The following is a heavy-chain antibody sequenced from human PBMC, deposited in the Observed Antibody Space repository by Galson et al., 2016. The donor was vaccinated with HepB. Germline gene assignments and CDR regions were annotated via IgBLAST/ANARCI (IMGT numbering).Heavy chain of an antibody. Sequence: PALVKPTQTLTLTCTFSGFSLSTRGVGVGWIRQPPGKALEWFALVYWDDHKRYSPSLQSRLPITKDTSKNQVALTMTNMDPVDTATYYCAHTGPPRTDDDYRPWSFDLWGRGTLVTVSS. J-gene: IGHJ2*01. CDR2: VYWDDHK. CDR1: GFSLSTRGVG. V-gene: IGHV2-5*02. CDR3: AHTGPPRTDDDYRPWSFDL. D-gene: IGHD4-17*01.